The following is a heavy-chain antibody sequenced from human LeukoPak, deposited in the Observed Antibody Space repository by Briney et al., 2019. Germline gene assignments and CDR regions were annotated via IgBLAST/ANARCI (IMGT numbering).Heavy chain of an antibody. Sequence: PGGSLRLSCAASGFTFTSFWMSWVRLAPGKGLEWVANIKQDGSEKNYVDSVKGRFTISRDNAKNPMSLQMNSLRAEDTAVYYCTREGILAGVDYWGQGILVTVSS. CDR1: GFTFTSFW. J-gene: IGHJ4*02. V-gene: IGHV3-7*01. D-gene: IGHD6-13*01. CDR3: TREGILAGVDY. CDR2: IKQDGSEK.